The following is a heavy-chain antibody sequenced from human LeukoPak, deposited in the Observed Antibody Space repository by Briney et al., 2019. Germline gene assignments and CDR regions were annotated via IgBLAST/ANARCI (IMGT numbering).Heavy chain of an antibody. CDR2: TNNDESST. V-gene: IGHV3-74*01. CDR3: ARFRARSGYYGFDI. CDR1: GFTFSADW. D-gene: IGHD3-22*01. Sequence: GGSLRLSCAASGFTFSADWMHWVRQAPGKGLVWVSRTNNDESSTGYADSVKGRFTISRDNARNTLYLQMNSLRAEDTAVYYCARFRARSGYYGFDIWGQGTMVTVSS. J-gene: IGHJ3*02.